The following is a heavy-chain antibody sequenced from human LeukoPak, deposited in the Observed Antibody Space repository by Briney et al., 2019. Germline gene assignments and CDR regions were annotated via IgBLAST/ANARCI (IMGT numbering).Heavy chain of an antibody. V-gene: IGHV1-18*01. J-gene: IGHJ3*02. Sequence: ASVKVSCKASGYTFTSYGISWVRQAPGQGLEWMGWISAYNGNTNYAQKLQGRVTMTTDTSTSTAYMELRSLRSDDTAVYYCARSGYRSSTSCQNAFDIWGQGTMVTVSS. CDR3: ARSGYRSSTSCQNAFDI. CDR1: GYTFTSYG. CDR2: ISAYNGNT. D-gene: IGHD2-2*03.